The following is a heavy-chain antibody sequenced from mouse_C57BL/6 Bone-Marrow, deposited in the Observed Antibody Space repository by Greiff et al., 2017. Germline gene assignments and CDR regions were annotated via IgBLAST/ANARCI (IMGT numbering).Heavy chain of an antibody. CDR2: ISNGGGST. CDR3: ARFDHIYAMDY. V-gene: IGHV5-12*01. CDR1: GFTFSDYY. Sequence: EVQLVESGGGLVQPGGSLKLSCAASGFTFSDYYMYWVRQTPEKRLEWVAYISNGGGSTYYPDTVKGRFTISRDNTKNTLYLQMSRLKSEDTAMYYCARFDHIYAMDYWGQGTSVTVSS. J-gene: IGHJ4*01.